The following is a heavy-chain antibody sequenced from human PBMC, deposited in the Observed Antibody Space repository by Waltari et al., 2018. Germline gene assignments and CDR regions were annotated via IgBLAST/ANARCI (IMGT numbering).Heavy chain of an antibody. Sequence: QVQLVESGGGVVQPGRSLRLSCAASGFTFSSYAMHWVRQAPGKGLEWVAVISYDGSNKYYADSVKGRFTISRDNSKNTLYLQMNSLRAEDTAVYYCARDLRYFDWSWGYWGQGTLVTVSS. V-gene: IGHV3-30-3*01. CDR2: ISYDGSNK. CDR3: ARDLRYFDWSWGY. J-gene: IGHJ4*02. CDR1: GFTFSSYA. D-gene: IGHD3-9*01.